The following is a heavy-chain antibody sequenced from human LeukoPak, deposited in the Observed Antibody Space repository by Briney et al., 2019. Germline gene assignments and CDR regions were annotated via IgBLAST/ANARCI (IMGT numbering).Heavy chain of an antibody. D-gene: IGHD3-22*01. CDR2: ITSSSIYI. V-gene: IGHV3-21*01. CDR1: GFTFSTYN. CDR3: ARMGYYDSSAYSDY. J-gene: IGHJ4*02. Sequence: PGGSLRLSCAASGFTFSTYNMNWVRQAPGKGLEWVSSITSSSIYIYYADSVEGRFTVSRDDAKNSLYLQMNSLRAEDTAVYFCARMGYYDSSAYSDYWGQGTLVTVSS.